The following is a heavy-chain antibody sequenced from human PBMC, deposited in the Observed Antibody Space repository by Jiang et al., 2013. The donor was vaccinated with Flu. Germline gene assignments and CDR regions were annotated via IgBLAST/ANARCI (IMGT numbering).Heavy chain of an antibody. D-gene: IGHD3-10*01. CDR3: ARGGGREAIIDY. CDR2: INHSGST. J-gene: IGHJ4*02. V-gene: IGHV4-34*01. Sequence: FSGYYWSWIRQPPGKGLEWIGEINHSGSTNYNPSLKSRVTISVDTSKNQFSLKLSSVTAADTAVYYCARGGGREAIIDYWGQGTLVTVSS. CDR1: FSGYY.